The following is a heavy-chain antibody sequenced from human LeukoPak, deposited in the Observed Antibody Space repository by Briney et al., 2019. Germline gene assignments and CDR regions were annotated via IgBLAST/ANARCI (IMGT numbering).Heavy chain of an antibody. V-gene: IGHV1-18*01. CDR2: ISAYNGNT. Sequence: ASVKVSCKASGYTFTSYGISWVRQAPGQGLEWMGWISAYNGNTNYAQKLQGRVTMTTDTSTSTAYMELRSLRSDDTAVYYCARILTGYIQGTNYYYMDVWGKGTTVTVSS. J-gene: IGHJ6*03. CDR1: GYTFTSYG. D-gene: IGHD3-9*01. CDR3: ARILTGYIQGTNYYYMDV.